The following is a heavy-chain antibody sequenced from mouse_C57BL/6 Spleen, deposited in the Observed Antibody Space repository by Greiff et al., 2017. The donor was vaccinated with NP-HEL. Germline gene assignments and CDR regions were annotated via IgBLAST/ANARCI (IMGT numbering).Heavy chain of an antibody. CDR2: IDPEDGET. J-gene: IGHJ4*01. Sequence: DVKLQQSGAELVKPGASVKLSCTASGFNIKDYYMHWVKQRTEQGLEWIGRIDPEDGETKYAPKFQGKATITADTSSNTAYLQLSSLTSEDTAVYYCATSHYDSSSYYYAMDYWGQGTSVTVSS. CDR3: ATSHYDSSSYYYAMDY. CDR1: GFNIKDYY. D-gene: IGHD1-1*01. V-gene: IGHV14-2*01.